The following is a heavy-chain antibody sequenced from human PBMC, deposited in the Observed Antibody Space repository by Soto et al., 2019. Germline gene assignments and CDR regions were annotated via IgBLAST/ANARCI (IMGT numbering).Heavy chain of an antibody. CDR2: FSWDGSST. Sequence: GGSLRLSCAASGFTFDDYTMHWVRQAPGKGLEWVSLFSWDGSSTYYGDSVKGQFTISRDNSKNSLYLQMNSLRPEDTALYYCAKAVGGYYYGMDVWGQGTTVTVSS. D-gene: IGHD3-16*01. CDR3: AKAVGGYYYGMDV. CDR1: GFTFDDYT. V-gene: IGHV3-43*01. J-gene: IGHJ6*02.